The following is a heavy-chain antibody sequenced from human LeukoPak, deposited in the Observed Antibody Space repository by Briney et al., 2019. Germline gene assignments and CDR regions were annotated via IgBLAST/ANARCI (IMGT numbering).Heavy chain of an antibody. J-gene: IGHJ4*02. CDR1: GGSISSSSYY. CDR2: IYYSGST. Sequence: SETLSLTCTVSGGSISSSSYYWGWIRQPPGKGLEWIGSIYYSGSTYYNPSLKSRVTISVDTSKNQFSLKLSSVTAADTAVYYCARSTVAGTRKVDYWGQGTLFTVSS. D-gene: IGHD6-19*01. CDR3: ARSTVAGTRKVDY. V-gene: IGHV4-39*01.